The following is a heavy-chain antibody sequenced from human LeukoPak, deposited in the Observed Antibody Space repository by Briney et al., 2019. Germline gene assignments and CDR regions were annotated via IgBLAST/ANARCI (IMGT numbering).Heavy chain of an antibody. D-gene: IGHD1-26*01. J-gene: IGHJ1*01. CDR3: ARGLGRYYDSVFQH. Sequence: SETLSLTCAVYGGSFSGYYWSWIRQPPGKGLKWIGEINHSGSTNYNPSLKSRVTISVDTSKNQFSLKLSSVTAADTAVYYCARGLGRYYDSVFQHWGQGTLVTVSS. CDR1: GGSFSGYY. CDR2: INHSGST. V-gene: IGHV4-34*01.